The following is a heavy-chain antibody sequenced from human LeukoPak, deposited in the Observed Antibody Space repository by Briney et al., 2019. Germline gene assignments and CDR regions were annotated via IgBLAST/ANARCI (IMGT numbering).Heavy chain of an antibody. CDR3: ARLNSPFDQ. D-gene: IGHD4-23*01. Sequence: SETLSLTCTVSGYSISSGYYWGWIRQPPGKGLEWIGTIYHSGNTYYSASLKSRVTTSVDTSKNQFSLNLNSVTAADTAVYYCARLNSPFDQWGQGTLVTVSS. J-gene: IGHJ4*02. CDR2: IYHSGNT. V-gene: IGHV4-38-2*02. CDR1: GYSISSGYY.